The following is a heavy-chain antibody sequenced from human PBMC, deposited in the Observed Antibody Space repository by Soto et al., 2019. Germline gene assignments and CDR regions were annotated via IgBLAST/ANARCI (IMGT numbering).Heavy chain of an antibody. CDR1: GYSFTSYW. J-gene: IGHJ6*02. D-gene: IGHD5-18*01. Sequence: GESLKISCKGSGYSFTSYWIGWVRQMPGKGLEWMGIIYPGDSDTRYSPSFQGQVTISADKSISTAYLQWSSLKASDTAMYYCVRRRGYSYGAWYYGMDVWGQGTTVTVSS. CDR2: IYPGDSDT. CDR3: VRRRGYSYGAWYYGMDV. V-gene: IGHV5-51*01.